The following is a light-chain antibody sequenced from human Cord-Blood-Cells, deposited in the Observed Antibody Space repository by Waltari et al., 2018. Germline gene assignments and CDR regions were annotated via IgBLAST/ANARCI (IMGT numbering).Light chain of an antibody. J-gene: IGLJ1*01. CDR1: RHYVGGSHY. V-gene: IGLV2-14*01. CDR3: SSCTSSSTYV. Sequence: QSALTHPASVSGSTGQSISIPRTGTRHYVGGSHYVSWYQQHPGKAPELMIYDVRKRPSGVSNRFSCSKSGNTASLTISGLQAEDQADYYCSSCTSSSTYVFGTVTKVTVL. CDR2: DVR.